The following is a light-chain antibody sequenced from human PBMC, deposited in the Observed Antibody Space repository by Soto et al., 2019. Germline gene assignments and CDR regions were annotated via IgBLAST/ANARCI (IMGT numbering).Light chain of an antibody. CDR1: QSISSKY. V-gene: IGKV3-20*01. CDR3: QQYGSWT. Sequence: EIVLTQSPGTLSVSPGERATLSCRASQSISSKYLAWYQQKPGQAPSLLIYGTSSRATGIPDRFSGSGSGTDFTLTISRLEPEDSAIYYWQQYGSWTFGQGTKVEIK. CDR2: GTS. J-gene: IGKJ1*01.